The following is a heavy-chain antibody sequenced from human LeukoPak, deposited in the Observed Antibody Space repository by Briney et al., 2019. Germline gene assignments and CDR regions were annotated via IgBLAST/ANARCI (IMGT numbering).Heavy chain of an antibody. Sequence: GASMKVSCKASGGTFSSYAISWVRQAPGQGLEWMGRIIPIFGTANYAQKFQGRVTIATDESTSTAYMELSSLRSEDTAVYYCARVGGDYSNWFDPWGQGTLVTVSS. CDR1: GGTFSSYA. D-gene: IGHD2-21*02. J-gene: IGHJ5*02. CDR2: IIPIFGTA. CDR3: ARVGGDYSNWFDP. V-gene: IGHV1-69*05.